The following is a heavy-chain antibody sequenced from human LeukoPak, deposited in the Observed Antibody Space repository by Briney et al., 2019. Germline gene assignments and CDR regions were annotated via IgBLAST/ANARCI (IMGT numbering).Heavy chain of an antibody. CDR1: GGSFSGYY. J-gene: IGHJ4*02. V-gene: IGHV4-34*01. D-gene: IGHD3-10*01. Sequence: SETLSLTCAVDGGSFSGYYWSWIRQPPGKGLEWIGEINHSGSTNYNPSLKSRVTISVDTSKNPFSLKLSSATAAATAVYYCAAFSDPGTRFDYWGQGTLVTVSS. CDR2: INHSGST. CDR3: AAFSDPGTRFDY.